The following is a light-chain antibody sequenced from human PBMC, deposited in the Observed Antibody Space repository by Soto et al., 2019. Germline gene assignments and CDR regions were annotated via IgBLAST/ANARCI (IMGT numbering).Light chain of an antibody. V-gene: IGLV1-44*01. CDR1: SSNIGSNT. CDR3: AAWDDRLNGWV. CDR2: TND. Sequence: QSVLTQPPSASGTPGQRVTISCSGSSSNIGSNTVNWYQHLPGTAPKVLIYTNDQRPSGVPDRLSGSKSGTSASLATSGLQSEDEAEYFCAAWDDRLNGWVFGGGTKVTVL. J-gene: IGLJ3*02.